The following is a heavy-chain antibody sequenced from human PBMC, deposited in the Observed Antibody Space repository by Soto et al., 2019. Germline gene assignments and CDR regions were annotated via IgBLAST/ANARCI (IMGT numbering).Heavy chain of an antibody. Sequence: GGSLRLSCAASGFTFSSYWMSWVRQAPGKGLEWVANIKQDGSEKYYVDSVKGRFTISRDNAKNSLYLQMNSLRAEDTAVYYCARQSLGNTRLRGFDYWGQEALVTVSS. CDR3: ARQSLGNTRLRGFDY. J-gene: IGHJ4*02. V-gene: IGHV3-7*02. CDR2: IKQDGSEK. D-gene: IGHD1-1*01. CDR1: GFTFSSYW.